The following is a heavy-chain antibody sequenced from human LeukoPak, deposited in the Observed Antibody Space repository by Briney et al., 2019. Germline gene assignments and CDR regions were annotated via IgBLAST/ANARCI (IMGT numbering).Heavy chain of an antibody. D-gene: IGHD4-23*01. CDR1: GFNFSSYE. V-gene: IGHV3-66*01. J-gene: IGHJ4*02. CDR3: ARDRRGYGGNFDY. Sequence: GGSLRLSCAASGFNFSSYEMNWVRQAPGKGLEWVSVIYSGATTSYADSVKGRFTISRDNSKNTLYLQMNSLRAEDTAVYYCARDRRGYGGNFDYWGQGTLVTVSS. CDR2: IYSGATT.